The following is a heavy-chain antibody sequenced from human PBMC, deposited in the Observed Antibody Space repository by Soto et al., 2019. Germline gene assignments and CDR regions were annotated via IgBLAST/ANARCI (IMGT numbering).Heavy chain of an antibody. CDR2: LIPIYGTA. V-gene: IGHV1-69*13. CDR1: GGTFSSYA. Sequence: SVKASCKASGGTFSSYAISWVRQAPGQGLEWMGGLIPIYGTANYAQTVQGRVTITADESTSTASMELSSLRSEDTAVYYCATYLAVVDTAMVTLYYYGMHVWGQGKTVTVSS. D-gene: IGHD5-18*01. CDR3: ATYLAVVDTAMVTLYYYGMHV. J-gene: IGHJ6*02.